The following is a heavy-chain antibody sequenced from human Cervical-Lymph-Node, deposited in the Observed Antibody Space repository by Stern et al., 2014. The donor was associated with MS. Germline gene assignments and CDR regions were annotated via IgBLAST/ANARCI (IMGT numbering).Heavy chain of an antibody. D-gene: IGHD4-23*01. V-gene: IGHV4-39*02. CDR2: IYFTGTT. CDR1: GGSIISSDHY. CDR3: AREGSVVTTYAMDV. J-gene: IGHJ6*02. Sequence: QVQLQESGPGLVKPSETLSLTCTVSGGSIISSDHYWGWVRQPPGKGLEWVGSIYFTGTTFYTPYLTSRVSISLDTSKNHFSLKVTSVTAADTAVYYCAREGSVVTTYAMDVWGQGTTVAVSS.